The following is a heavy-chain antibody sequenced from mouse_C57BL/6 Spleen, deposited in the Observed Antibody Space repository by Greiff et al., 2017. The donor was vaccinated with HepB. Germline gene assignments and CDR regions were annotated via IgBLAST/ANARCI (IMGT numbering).Heavy chain of an antibody. CDR1: GYTFTSYW. CDR2: IDPSDSYT. V-gene: IGHV1-59*01. J-gene: IGHJ4*01. D-gene: IGHD2-4*01. Sequence: QVQLQQPGAELVRPGTSVKLSCKASGYTFTSYWMHWVKQRPGQGLEWIGVIDPSDSYTNYNQKFKGKATLTVDTSSSTAYMQLSSLTSEDSAVYYCARYKRPPIYYDYGYAMDYWGQGTSVTVSS. CDR3: ARYKRPPIYYDYGYAMDY.